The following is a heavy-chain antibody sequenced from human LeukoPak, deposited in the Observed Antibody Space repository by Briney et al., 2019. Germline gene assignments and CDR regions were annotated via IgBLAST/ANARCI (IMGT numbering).Heavy chain of an antibody. CDR1: GFTFSSYE. D-gene: IGHD5-24*01. V-gene: IGHV3-48*03. CDR2: ISSSGSTI. Sequence: GGSLRLSCAASGFTFSSYEMNWVRQAPGKGLEWVSYISSSGSTIYYADSVKGRFTISRDNAKNSLYLQMNSLRAEDTAVYYCARGAIYGYKKQHPPFDYWGQGTLVTVSS. CDR3: ARGAIYGYKKQHPPFDY. J-gene: IGHJ4*02.